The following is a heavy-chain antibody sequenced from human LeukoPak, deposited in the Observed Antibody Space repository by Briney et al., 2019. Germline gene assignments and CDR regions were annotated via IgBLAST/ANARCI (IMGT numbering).Heavy chain of an antibody. D-gene: IGHD3-22*01. J-gene: IGHJ1*01. CDR2: IYPGDPDT. Sequence: GESLKISCKGSGYSFTSYWIGWVRQMPGKGLEWMGIIYPGDPDTRYSPSFQGQVTISADKSISTAYLQWSSLKASDTAMYYCARHARPGYYDSRGPGDFQHWGQGTLVTVSS. CDR3: ARHARPGYYDSRGPGDFQH. CDR1: GYSFTSYW. V-gene: IGHV5-51*01.